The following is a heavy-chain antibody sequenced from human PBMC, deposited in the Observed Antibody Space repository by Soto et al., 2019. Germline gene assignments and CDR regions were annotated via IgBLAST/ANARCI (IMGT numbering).Heavy chain of an antibody. CDR1: GFSLSTSGVG. V-gene: IGHV2-5*02. J-gene: IGHJ6*02. CDR3: AHSGHDILTGYYKVPSHSADYYYYYGMAV. D-gene: IGHD3-9*01. CDR2: IYWDDDK. Sequence: SGPTLVNPTQTLTLTCTFSGFSLSTSGVGVGWIRQPPGKALEWLALIYWDDDKRYSPSLKSRLTITKDTSKNQVVLTMTNMDPVDRATYYCAHSGHDILTGYYKVPSHSADYYYYYGMAVWGQGTTVTVSS.